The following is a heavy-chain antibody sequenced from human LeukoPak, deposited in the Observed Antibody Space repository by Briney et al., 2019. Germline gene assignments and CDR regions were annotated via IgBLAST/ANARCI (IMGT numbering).Heavy chain of an antibody. CDR3: AREKVVVAATEGVAFDI. CDR2: INPNSGGT. CDR1: GYTFTGYY. D-gene: IGHD2-15*01. Sequence: GAPVKVSCKASGYTFTGYYMHWVRQAPGQGLEWMGWINPNSGGTNYAQKFQGRVTMTRDTSIITAYMELSRLRSDDTAVYYCAREKVVVAATEGVAFDIWGQGTMVTVS. V-gene: IGHV1-2*02. J-gene: IGHJ3*02.